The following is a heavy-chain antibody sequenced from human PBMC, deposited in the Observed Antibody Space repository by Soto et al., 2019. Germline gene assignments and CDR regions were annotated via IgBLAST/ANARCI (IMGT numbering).Heavy chain of an antibody. V-gene: IGHV3-9*01. D-gene: IGHD5-18*01. CDR3: AKDAIHVLLGYTYGAGGMDV. Sequence: EVQLVESGGDLVQTGRSLRLSCAASGFTFDDYAMHWVRLAPGKGLEWVSGISWNSGDIYYADSVKGRFTTSRDNAKNSLYLQTNSLRPDDTAMYYCAKDAIHVLLGYTYGAGGMDVWGQGTTVTVSS. J-gene: IGHJ6*02. CDR2: ISWNSGDI. CDR1: GFTFDDYA.